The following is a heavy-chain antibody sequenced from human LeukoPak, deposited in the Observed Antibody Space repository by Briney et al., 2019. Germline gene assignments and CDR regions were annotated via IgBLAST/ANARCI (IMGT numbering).Heavy chain of an antibody. V-gene: IGHV3-23*01. Sequence: GGSLRLSCAASGFTSTNFGMSWVRQAPGKGLEWVSAISGSGGSTYYADSVKGRFTISRDNSKNTLYLQMNSLRAEDTAVYYCAKESNGRSGNYDYVWGSYTPDYWGQGTLVTVSS. J-gene: IGHJ4*02. CDR2: ISGSGGST. CDR3: AKESNGRSGNYDYVWGSYTPDY. D-gene: IGHD3-16*01. CDR1: GFTSTNFG.